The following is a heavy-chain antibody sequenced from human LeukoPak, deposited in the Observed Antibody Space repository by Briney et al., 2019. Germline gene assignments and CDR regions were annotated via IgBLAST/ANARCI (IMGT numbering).Heavy chain of an antibody. CDR1: GGSISSYY. Sequence: AETLSLTCTVSGGSISSYYWSWIRQPPGKGLEWIGYVYYSGSTIYNPSLKSRVTISVATSKNQFSLKLSSVTAADTAVYYCARGITTVFSNYYYYFGMDVWGQGTTVTVSS. J-gene: IGHJ6*02. V-gene: IGHV4-59*08. D-gene: IGHD1-1*01. CDR3: ARGITTVFSNYYYYFGMDV. CDR2: VYYSGST.